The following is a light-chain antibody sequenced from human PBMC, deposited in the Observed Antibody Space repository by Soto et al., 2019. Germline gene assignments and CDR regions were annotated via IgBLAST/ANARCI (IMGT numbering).Light chain of an antibody. Sequence: EIVLTQSPGTLSLSPGARVTLSCRASQGVTNSYLAWYQQKPGQAPRLLIYGASSRATGIPDRFRGSGSGTDFTLTISRLEPEDFTVYYCQQYGSAPYTFGQGTKLEIK. J-gene: IGKJ2*01. V-gene: IGKV3-20*01. CDR3: QQYGSAPYT. CDR2: GAS. CDR1: QGVTNSY.